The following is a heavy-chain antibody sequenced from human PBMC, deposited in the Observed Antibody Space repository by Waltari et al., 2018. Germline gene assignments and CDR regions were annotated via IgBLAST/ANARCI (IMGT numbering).Heavy chain of an antibody. CDR2: IVPSGSVT. J-gene: IGHJ6*02. CDR1: GFTFSSYA. Sequence: EVQLLESGGALVQPGGSLRLSCAASGFTFSSYAMTWVRQAPGKGLEWVSSIVPSGSVTHHADSVKGRSNISRDNSKNTLYLQMNSLRAEDMALYYCAKRDYDYGMDVWGQGTTVTVSS. CDR3: AKRDYDYGMDV. V-gene: IGHV3-23*01.